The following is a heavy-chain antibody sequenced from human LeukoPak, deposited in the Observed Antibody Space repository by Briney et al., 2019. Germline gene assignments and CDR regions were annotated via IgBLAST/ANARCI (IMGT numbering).Heavy chain of an antibody. D-gene: IGHD3-16*01. Sequence: GGSLRLSCAASGFTFDDYGMSWVRQAPGKGLEWVSNINWNGGSTGYADSVRGRFTISRDNAKNSLYLQMNSLRAEDTAVYYCAKAPRFGDHAAEYFYYYMDVWGKGTTVTVSS. CDR1: GFTFDDYG. CDR2: INWNGGST. V-gene: IGHV3-20*04. CDR3: AKAPRFGDHAAEYFYYYMDV. J-gene: IGHJ6*03.